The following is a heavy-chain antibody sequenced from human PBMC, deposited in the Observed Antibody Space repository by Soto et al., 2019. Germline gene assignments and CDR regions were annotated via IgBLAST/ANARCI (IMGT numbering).Heavy chain of an antibody. CDR1: GGSISSSSYY. CDR3: ARHRGDIVVVPAATPYYFDY. D-gene: IGHD2-2*01. V-gene: IGHV4-39*01. Sequence: SETLSLTCTVSGGSISSSSYYWGWIRQPPGKGLEWIGSIYYSGSTYYNPSLKSRVTISVDTSKNQFSLKLGSVTAADTAVYYCARHRGDIVVVPAATPYYFDYWGQGTLVTVSS. CDR2: IYYSGST. J-gene: IGHJ4*02.